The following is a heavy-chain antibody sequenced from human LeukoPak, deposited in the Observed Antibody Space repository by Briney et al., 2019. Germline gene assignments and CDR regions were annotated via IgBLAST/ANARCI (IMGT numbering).Heavy chain of an antibody. Sequence: GGSLRLSCAASGFTFRNYVIHWVRQAPGKGLEWVSVTSSDLNVKLYADSVKGQFTISRDNSRSTLYLQMNSLRPEDTAIYYCAREGYYGSGSPPSLYFDYWGQGTLVTVSS. D-gene: IGHD3-10*01. CDR1: GFTFRNYV. J-gene: IGHJ4*02. V-gene: IGHV3-30-3*01. CDR2: TSSDLNVK. CDR3: AREGYYGSGSPPSLYFDY.